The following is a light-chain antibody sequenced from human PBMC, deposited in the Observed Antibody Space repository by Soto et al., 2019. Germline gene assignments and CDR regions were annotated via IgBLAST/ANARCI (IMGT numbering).Light chain of an antibody. V-gene: IGLV1-51*02. CDR3: GTWDSSLRAVV. J-gene: IGLJ2*01. CDR1: SSNIGTDY. CDR2: ENN. Sequence: QSVLTQPPSVSATPGQKVTISCSGSSSNIGTDYVSWYYQLPATAPKHLIYENNKRPSGMPDRFSGSKSGTSATLGITGLQPGDEADYYCGTWDSSLRAVVFGGGTKLTVL.